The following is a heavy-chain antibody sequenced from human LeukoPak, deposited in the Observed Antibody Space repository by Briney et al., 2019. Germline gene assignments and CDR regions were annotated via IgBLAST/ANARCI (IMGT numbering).Heavy chain of an antibody. V-gene: IGHV1-2*02. CDR1: GYTLTELS. J-gene: IGHJ6*03. D-gene: IGHD1-26*01. CDR3: ATGVSGSYYYYYMDV. CDR2: INPNSGGT. Sequence: ASVKVSCKVSGYTLTELSMHWVRQAPGQGLEWMGWINPNSGGTNYAQKFQGRVTMTRDTSISTAYMELSRLRSDDTAVYYCATGVSGSYYYYYMDVWGKGTTVTVSS.